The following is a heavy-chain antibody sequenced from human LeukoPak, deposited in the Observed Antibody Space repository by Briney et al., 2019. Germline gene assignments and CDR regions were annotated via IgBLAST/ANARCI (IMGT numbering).Heavy chain of an antibody. Sequence: PGGSLRLSCAATGFTFSSYAISWVRQAPGKGLEWVSAISGSGGSTYYADSVKGRFTISRDNSKNTLYLQMNSLRAEDTAVYYCAKGLSASEQYYFDYWGQGTLVTVSS. D-gene: IGHD1/OR15-1a*01. CDR1: GFTFSSYA. V-gene: IGHV3-23*01. CDR2: ISGSGGST. J-gene: IGHJ4*02. CDR3: AKGLSASEQYYFDY.